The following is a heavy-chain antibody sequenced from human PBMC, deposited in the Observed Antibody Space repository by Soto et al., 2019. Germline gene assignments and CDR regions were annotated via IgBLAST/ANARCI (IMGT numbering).Heavy chain of an antibody. CDR3: ARVPHYRCLDY. D-gene: IGHD3-10*01. CDR2: ISSSTSTI. Sequence: EVQLVESGGGLVQPGGSLRLSCAASGFTFTSYSMNWVRQAPGTGLEWLSYISSSTSTIYYADSVKGRFTISRDNAKNSLYLKMNSLRDEDTAVYYCARVPHYRCLDYWGQGTLVTVSS. J-gene: IGHJ4*02. V-gene: IGHV3-48*02. CDR1: GFTFTSYS.